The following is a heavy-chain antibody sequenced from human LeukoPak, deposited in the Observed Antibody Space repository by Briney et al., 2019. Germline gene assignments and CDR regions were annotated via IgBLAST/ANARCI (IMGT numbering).Heavy chain of an antibody. V-gene: IGHV3-33*06. J-gene: IGHJ4*02. CDR1: GFTFSSYG. D-gene: IGHD3-22*01. CDR2: IWYDGSNK. CDR3: AKGFGSGPQYYYDSSGYHNYFDY. Sequence: PGGSLRLSCGASGFTFSSYGMHWVRQAPGKGLEWVAVIWYDGSNKYYADSVKGRFTISRDNSKNTLYLQMNSLRAEDTAVYYCAKGFGSGPQYYYDSSGYHNYFDYWGQGTLVTVSS.